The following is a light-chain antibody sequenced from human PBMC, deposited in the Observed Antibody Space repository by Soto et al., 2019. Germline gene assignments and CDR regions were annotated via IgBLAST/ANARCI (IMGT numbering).Light chain of an antibody. CDR3: QHYGGMWT. CDR2: DAS. J-gene: IGKJ1*01. CDR1: QSISNR. Sequence: DIQMTQSPSTLSASVGDRVTITCRASQSISNRLAWYQQKPGKAPKVLIYDASSLESGVPSRFSGRGSGTAFLLTISSLQPDDVASYCCQHYGGMWTVAQGTTVEMK. V-gene: IGKV1-5*01.